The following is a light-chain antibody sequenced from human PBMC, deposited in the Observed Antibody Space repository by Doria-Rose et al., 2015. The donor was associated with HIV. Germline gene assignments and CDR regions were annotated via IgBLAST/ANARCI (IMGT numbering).Light chain of an antibody. CDR2: AAS. J-gene: IGKJ1*01. CDR1: QDISNS. V-gene: IGKV1-NL1*01. CDR3: QQYYSTSRT. Sequence: DIQVTQSPSSLSASVGDRVTITCRASQDISNSLAWYRQKPGKTPKLLLYAASRLESGVPSRFSGSGSGTDYTLTISSLQPADFATYYCQQYYSTSRTFGQGTKVEIK.